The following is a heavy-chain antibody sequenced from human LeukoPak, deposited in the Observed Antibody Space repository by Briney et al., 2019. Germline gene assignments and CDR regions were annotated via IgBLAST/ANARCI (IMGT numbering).Heavy chain of an antibody. J-gene: IGHJ4*02. CDR1: GFTPSTNY. V-gene: IGHV3-66*02. CDR3: AREWEQLPYFDY. Sequence: SLRLSCAPSGFTPSTNYMNWVRQAPGNGLEWVSVIYRVDSTYDADSVKGRLTLSRENSKNMLFIQMSSLRAEDSAVSYCAREWEQLPYFDYWGQGTLVTVSS. CDR2: IYRVDST. D-gene: IGHD1-26*01.